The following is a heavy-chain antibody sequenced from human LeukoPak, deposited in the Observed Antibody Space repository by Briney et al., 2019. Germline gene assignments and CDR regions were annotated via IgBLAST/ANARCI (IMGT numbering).Heavy chain of an antibody. D-gene: IGHD2-15*01. CDR2: IYPGDSDT. Sequence: GESLKISCKGSGYTFTNYWIGWVRQMPGKGLEWMGIIYPGDSDTRYSPSFQGQVTISADKSTSTAYVQWSSLKASDTAMYYCARQNPRYCSGGSCYSFNYWGQGTLVTVSS. CDR3: ARQNPRYCSGGSCYSFNY. J-gene: IGHJ4*02. V-gene: IGHV5-51*01. CDR1: GYTFTNYW.